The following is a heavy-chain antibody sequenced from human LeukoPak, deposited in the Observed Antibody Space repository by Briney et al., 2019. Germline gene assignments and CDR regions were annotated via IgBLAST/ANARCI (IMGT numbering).Heavy chain of an antibody. CDR3: ARDVNGDSRRGGWLDP. V-gene: IGHV1-18*01. D-gene: IGHD7-27*01. J-gene: IGHJ5*02. CDR1: SDNLGTYG. CDR2: VSVHSGYT. Sequence: ASVKVSCKPSSDNLGTYGVSWLRQAPGQGLEWMGWVSVHSGYTKYSQKVQCRVTMTTDRSTSTAYMELKSLRSDDTAVYYCARDVNGDSRRGGWLDPWGQGTLVTVSA.